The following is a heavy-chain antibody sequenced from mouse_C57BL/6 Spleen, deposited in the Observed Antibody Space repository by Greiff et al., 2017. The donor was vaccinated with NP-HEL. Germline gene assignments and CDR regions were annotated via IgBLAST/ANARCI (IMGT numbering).Heavy chain of an antibody. D-gene: IGHD2-3*01. CDR2: ISYDGSN. CDR1: GYSITSGYY. V-gene: IGHV3-6*01. CDR3: ARAFYDGYYGFAY. J-gene: IGHJ3*01. Sequence: EVHLVESGPGLVKPSQSLSLTCSVTGYSITSGYYWNWIRQFPGNKLEWMGYISYDGSNNYNPSLKNRISITRDTSKNQFFLKLNSVTTEDTATYYCARAFYDGYYGFAYWGQGTLVTVSA.